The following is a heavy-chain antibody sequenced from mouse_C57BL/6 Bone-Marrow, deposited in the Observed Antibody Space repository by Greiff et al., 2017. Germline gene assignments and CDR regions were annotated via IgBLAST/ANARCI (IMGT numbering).Heavy chain of an antibody. V-gene: IGHV5-12*01. Sequence: EVKLMESGGGLVQPGGSLKLSCAASGFTFSDYYMYWVRQTPEKRLEWVAYISNGGGSTYYPDTVKGRFTISRDNAKNTLYLQMSRLKSEDTAMYYCARDPCAYWGQGTLVTVSA. CDR3: ARDPCAY. J-gene: IGHJ3*01. CDR2: ISNGGGST. CDR1: GFTFSDYY.